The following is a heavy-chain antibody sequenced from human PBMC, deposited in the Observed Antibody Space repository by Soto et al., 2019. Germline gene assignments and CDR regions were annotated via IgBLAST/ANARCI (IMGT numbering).Heavy chain of an antibody. CDR1: GGSISSSNW. Sequence: QVQLQESGPGLVKPSGTLSLTCAVSGGSISSSNWWSWVRQPPGKGLEWIGEIYHSGSTNYNPSLKSRATIFVDTSKNQFSLKPSSVTAADTAVYYCARPIHYYDSSGYYSGDAFDIWGQGTMVTVSS. V-gene: IGHV4-4*02. CDR2: IYHSGST. D-gene: IGHD3-22*01. J-gene: IGHJ3*02. CDR3: ARPIHYYDSSGYYSGDAFDI.